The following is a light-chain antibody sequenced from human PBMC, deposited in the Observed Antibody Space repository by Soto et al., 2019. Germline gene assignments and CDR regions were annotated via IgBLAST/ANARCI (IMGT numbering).Light chain of an antibody. CDR1: SSDVGSYNL. CDR2: EDT. Sequence: QSALTQPASVSGSPGQSITICCTGTSSDVGSYNLVSWYQQHPDKAPQLMIYEDTKRPSGVSDRFFGSKSGSTASLTISGLQAEDEAAYFCSSYAGSGVMFGGGTKLTVL. V-gene: IGLV2-23*01. J-gene: IGLJ3*02. CDR3: SSYAGSGVM.